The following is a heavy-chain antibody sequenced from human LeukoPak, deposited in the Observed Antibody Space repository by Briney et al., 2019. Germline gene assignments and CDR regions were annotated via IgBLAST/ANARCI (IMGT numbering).Heavy chain of an antibody. CDR2: IYTSGST. V-gene: IGHV4-61*02. CDR3: ARGVGYCSSTSCHNAFDI. Sequence: PSETLSLTCTVSGGSISSGSYYWSWIRQPAGKGLEWIGRIYTSGSTNYNPSLKSRVTMSVDTSKNQFSLKLSSVTAADTAVYYCARGVGYCSSTSCHNAFDIWGQGTMVTVSS. D-gene: IGHD2-2*02. J-gene: IGHJ3*02. CDR1: GGSISSGSYY.